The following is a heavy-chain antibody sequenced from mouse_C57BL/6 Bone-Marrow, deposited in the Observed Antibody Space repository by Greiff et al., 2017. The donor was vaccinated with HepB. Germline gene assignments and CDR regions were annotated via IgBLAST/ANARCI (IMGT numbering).Heavy chain of an antibody. CDR3: ARSDWRITTVY. CDR2: IHPNSGST. CDR1: GYTFTSYW. Sequence: QVQLQQPGAELVKPGASVKLSCKASGYTFTSYWMHWVKQRPGQGLEWIGMIHPNSGSTNYNETFKSKATLTVDKSSSTAYMQLSSLTSEDSAVYYCARSDWRITTVYWGQGTTLTVSS. J-gene: IGHJ2*01. D-gene: IGHD1-1*01. V-gene: IGHV1-64*01.